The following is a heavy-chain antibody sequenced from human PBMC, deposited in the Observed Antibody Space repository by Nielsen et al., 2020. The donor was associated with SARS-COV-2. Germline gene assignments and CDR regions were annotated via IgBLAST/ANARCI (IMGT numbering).Heavy chain of an antibody. J-gene: IGHJ6*02. CDR1: GFNFSTFG. CDR3: ARDRPITLRNMDV. D-gene: IGHD3-22*01. Sequence: GESLKISCAASGFNFSTFGMHWVRQTPGKGLEWVAVISYDARNVDYADSVKGRFTISRDNSKNTLSLQMNSLRTEDTAVYYCARDRPITLRNMDVWGQGTTVTVSS. V-gene: IGHV3-30*03. CDR2: ISYDARNV.